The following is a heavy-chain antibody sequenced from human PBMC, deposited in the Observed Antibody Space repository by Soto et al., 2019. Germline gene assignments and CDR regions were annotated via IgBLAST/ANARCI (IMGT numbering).Heavy chain of an antibody. CDR2: IYHSGST. V-gene: IGHV4-30-2*01. CDR1: GGSISSGGYS. D-gene: IGHD6-13*01. J-gene: IGHJ5*02. CDR3: AIRIAAAGRGWFDP. Sequence: ASETLSLTCAVSGGSISSGGYSWSWIRQPPGKGLEWIGYIYHSGSTYYNPSLKSRVTISVDRSKNQFSLKLSSVTAADTVVYYCAIRIAAAGRGWFDPWGQGTLVTVSS.